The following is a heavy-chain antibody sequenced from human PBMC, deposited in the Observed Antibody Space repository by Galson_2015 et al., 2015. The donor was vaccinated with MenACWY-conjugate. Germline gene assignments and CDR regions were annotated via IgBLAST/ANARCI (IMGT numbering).Heavy chain of an antibody. V-gene: IGHV1-18*01. CDR2: ISDYSGNT. CDR3: GRTLGYCSSATCYMDLGYYYGMDV. J-gene: IGHJ6*02. D-gene: IGHD2-2*02. CDR1: GYTFSTYG. Sequence: SVKVSCKASGYTFSTYGTTWVRQAPGQGLEWLGWISDYSGNTNYEQKLQGRLTMTTDTSTSTAYMELRSLRSDDTAVYYCGRTLGYCSSATCYMDLGYYYGMDVWGQGTTVTVSS.